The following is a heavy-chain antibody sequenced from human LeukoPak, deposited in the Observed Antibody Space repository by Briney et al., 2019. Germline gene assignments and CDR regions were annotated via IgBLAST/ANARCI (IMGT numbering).Heavy chain of an antibody. CDR3: ARVQVIILGGWFDP. CDR2: INHSGST. J-gene: IGHJ5*02. D-gene: IGHD3-3*01. CDR1: GGSFSGYY. V-gene: IGHV4-34*01. Sequence: SETLSLTCAVYGGSFSGYYWSWIRQPPGKGLEWIGEINHSGSTNYNPSLKSRVTISVDTSKNQFSLKLSSVTAADTAVYYCARVQVIILGGWFDPWGQGTLVTVSS.